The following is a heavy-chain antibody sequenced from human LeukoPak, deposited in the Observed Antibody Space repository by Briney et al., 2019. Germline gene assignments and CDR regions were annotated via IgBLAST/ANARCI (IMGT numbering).Heavy chain of an antibody. J-gene: IGHJ4*02. Sequence: GESLRLSCAASEFTVDDTYMSWVRQAPGKGLEWVSVVYSGGRTFYADSVKGRFTISRDNSKNTVYLQMNSLRADDTAVYCCARQAAAGLDYWGQGTLVTVSS. CDR3: ARQAAAGLDY. D-gene: IGHD6-13*01. CDR2: VYSGGRT. CDR1: EFTVDDTY. V-gene: IGHV3-66*02.